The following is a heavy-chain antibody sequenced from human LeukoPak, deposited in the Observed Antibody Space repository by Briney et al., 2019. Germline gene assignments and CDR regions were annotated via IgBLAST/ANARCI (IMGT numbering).Heavy chain of an antibody. V-gene: IGHV3-7*01. CDR3: ARVRRIYGSGSYYDY. CDR1: GFTFSSYA. J-gene: IGHJ4*02. CDR2: IKQDGSEK. D-gene: IGHD3-10*01. Sequence: GGSLRLSCAASGFTFSSYAMSWVRQAPGKGLEWVANIKQDGSEKYYVDSVKGRFTISRDNAKNSLYLQMNSLRAEDTAVYYCARVRRIYGSGSYYDYWGRGTLVTVSS.